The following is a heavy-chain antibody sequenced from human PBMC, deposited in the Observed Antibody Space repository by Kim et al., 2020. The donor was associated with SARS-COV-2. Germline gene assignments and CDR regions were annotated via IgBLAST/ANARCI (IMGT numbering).Heavy chain of an antibody. CDR3: AREKVGPMRAMVWAGHYYGMDV. V-gene: IGHV1-2*06. CDR1: GYTFTGYY. CDR2: INPNSGGT. D-gene: IGHD5-18*01. J-gene: IGHJ6*02. Sequence: ASVKVSCKASGYTFTGYYMHWVRQAPGQGLEWMGRINPNSGGTNYAQKFQGRVTMTRDTSISTAYMELSRLRSDDTAVYYCAREKVGPMRAMVWAGHYYGMDVWGQGTTVTVSS.